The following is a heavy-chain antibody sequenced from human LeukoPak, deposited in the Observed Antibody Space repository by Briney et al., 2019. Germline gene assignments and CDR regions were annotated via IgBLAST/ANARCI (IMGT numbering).Heavy chain of an antibody. CDR2: IYYSGST. Sequence: SETLSLTCTVSGGSISSSSYYWGWIRQPPGKGLEWIGSIYYSGSTYYNPSLKSRVTISVDTSKNQFSLKLSSVTAADTAVYYCVGTTIPGSPGYYYYYMDVWGKGTTVTISS. CDR1: GGSISSSSYY. CDR3: VGTTIPGSPGYYYYYMDV. V-gene: IGHV4-39*07. D-gene: IGHD1-1*01. J-gene: IGHJ6*03.